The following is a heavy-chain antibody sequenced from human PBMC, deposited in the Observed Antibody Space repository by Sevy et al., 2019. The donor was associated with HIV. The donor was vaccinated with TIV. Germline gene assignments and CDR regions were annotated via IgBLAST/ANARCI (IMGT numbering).Heavy chain of an antibody. J-gene: IGHJ6*02. CDR3: ARYYYDSSGYYDYNGMDV. D-gene: IGHD3-22*01. CDR2: MNSNSGNT. V-gene: IGHV1-8*01. CDR1: GYTFTSYD. Sequence: ASVKVSCKASGYTFTSYDINWVRQATGQVLEWIGWMNSNSGNTGYAQKFQGRVTMTRNTSISTAYMELSSLRSEDTAVYYCARYYYDSSGYYDYNGMDVWGQGTTVTVSS.